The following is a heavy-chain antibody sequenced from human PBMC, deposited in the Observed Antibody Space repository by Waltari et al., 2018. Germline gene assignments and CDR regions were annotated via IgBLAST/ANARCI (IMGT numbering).Heavy chain of an antibody. D-gene: IGHD2-15*01. J-gene: IGHJ5*02. CDR3: ARDRGRGLYLDT. CDR1: GDSVPSTYW. V-gene: IGHV4-4*02. CDR2: VHGSGKT. Sequence: QLQLQESGPGLVKPSGTLSLSCAVSGDSVPSTYWWSWVRQSPQRGLEWIGQVHGSGKTNYNPSFASRVTTSLDASNNRFSLRVTSATAADTAVYYCARDRGRGLYLDTWGPGTLVTVSP.